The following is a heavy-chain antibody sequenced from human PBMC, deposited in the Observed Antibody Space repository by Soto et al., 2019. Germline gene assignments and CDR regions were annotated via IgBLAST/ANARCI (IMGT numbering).Heavy chain of an antibody. CDR3: ARGVADYDILTGYYQYYFDY. D-gene: IGHD3-9*01. J-gene: IGHJ4*02. CDR1: GYTFTSYA. Sequence: ASVKVSCKASGYTFTSYAMHWVRQAPGRRLEWMGWINAGNGNTKYSQKFQGRVTITRDTSASTAYMELSSLRSEDTAVYYCARGVADYDILTGYYQYYFDYWGQGTLVTVSS. CDR2: INAGNGNT. V-gene: IGHV1-3*01.